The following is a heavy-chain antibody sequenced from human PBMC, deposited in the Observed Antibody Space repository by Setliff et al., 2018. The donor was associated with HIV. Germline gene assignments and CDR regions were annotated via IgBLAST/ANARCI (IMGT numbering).Heavy chain of an antibody. CDR1: GGNVNSYF. V-gene: IGHV4-4*08. CDR2: IANNGDT. Sequence: SETLSLTCTVSGGNVNSYFWTWVRQPPGEGLEWIGYIANNGDTNYNPSLKSRVSISLDTSNNQVNLDLRSVNAADTAIYFCARLYRYGQAFDYWGQGTLVTVSS. D-gene: IGHD1-26*01. CDR3: ARLYRYGQAFDY. J-gene: IGHJ4*02.